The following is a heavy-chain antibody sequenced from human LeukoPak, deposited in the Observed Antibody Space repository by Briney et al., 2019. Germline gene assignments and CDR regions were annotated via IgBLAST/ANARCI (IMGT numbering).Heavy chain of an antibody. CDR2: INHSGST. Sequence: PSETPSLTCAVYGGSFSGYYWSWIRQPPGKGLEWIGEINHSGSTNYNPSLKSRVTISVDTSKNQFSLKLSSVTAADTAVYYCARASYCSGGSCSYYYYYYMDVWGKGTTVTVSS. CDR1: GGSFSGYY. J-gene: IGHJ6*03. D-gene: IGHD2-15*01. CDR3: ARASYCSGGSCSYYYYYYMDV. V-gene: IGHV4-34*01.